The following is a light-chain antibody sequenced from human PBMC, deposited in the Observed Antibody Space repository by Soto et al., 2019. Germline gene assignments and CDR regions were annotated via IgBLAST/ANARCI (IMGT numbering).Light chain of an antibody. Sequence: EIVLTQSRGPLSLSTWERATLNCPASQSVSSRRLAWYQQKPGHAPRFRIYGASTRPTGIPDRFIGSGSGTDFPLTISRLPPEDSAVYYCQQYSSSLPFVQGTRLEIK. CDR1: QSVSSRR. CDR3: QQYSSSLP. J-gene: IGKJ5*01. V-gene: IGKV3-20*01. CDR2: GAS.